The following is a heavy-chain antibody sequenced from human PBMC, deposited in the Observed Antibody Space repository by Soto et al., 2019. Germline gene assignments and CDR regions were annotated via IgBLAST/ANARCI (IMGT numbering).Heavy chain of an antibody. CDR2: ISYDGSNK. V-gene: IGHV3-30-3*01. Sequence: PGGSLRLSCAASGFTFSSYAMHWVRQAPGKGLEWVAVISYDGSNKYYADSVKGRFTISRDNSKNTLYLQMNSLRAEDTAVYYCARDPFGVDGGYFDYWGPGALVTVSS. CDR3: ARDPFGVDGGYFDY. D-gene: IGHD3-10*01. J-gene: IGHJ4*02. CDR1: GFTFSSYA.